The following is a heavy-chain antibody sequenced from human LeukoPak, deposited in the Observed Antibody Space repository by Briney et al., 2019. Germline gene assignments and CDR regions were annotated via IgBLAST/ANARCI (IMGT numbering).Heavy chain of an antibody. Sequence: AGGSLTLSCASSLFTFSNAWMSWVRQAPGKGLEWVGRIKSKTDGGTTDYAAPVKGRFTISRDDSKNTLYLQMNSLKTEDTAVYYCTPGSSLDYWGQGTLVTVSS. CDR1: LFTFSNAW. J-gene: IGHJ4*02. CDR2: IKSKTDGGTT. V-gene: IGHV3-15*01. CDR3: TPGSSLDY.